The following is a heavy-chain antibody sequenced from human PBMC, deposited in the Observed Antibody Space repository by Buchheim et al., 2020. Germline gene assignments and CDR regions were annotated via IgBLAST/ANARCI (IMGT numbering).Heavy chain of an antibody. V-gene: IGHV5-51*01. CDR1: GYRFTSYW. CDR2: IYPGDSET. CDR3: ARVFCSGGSCYSGNYYYYYDIDV. J-gene: IGHJ6*02. Sequence: EVQLVQSGAEVRRPGESLKISCKGSGYRFTSYWIAWMRQMPGKGLEWMGIIYPGDSETRYSPSFRGQVTISADKSISAAYLQWGSLKASDTAMYYCARVFCSGGSCYSGNYYYYYDIDVWGQGT. D-gene: IGHD2-15*01.